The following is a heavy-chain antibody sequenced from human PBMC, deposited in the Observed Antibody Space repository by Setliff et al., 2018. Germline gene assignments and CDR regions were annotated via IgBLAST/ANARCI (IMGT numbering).Heavy chain of an antibody. Sequence: GGSLRLSCVASGFTFTDYAMSWVRQAPGKGLEWVSTIYRGDRSTFYADSVQGRFIISRDNSRNTLYLQMNSLRGEDTAVYFCARDQFRNSGGLYSWGQGILVTVSS. V-gene: IGHV3-23*03. CDR2: IYRGDRST. CDR3: ARDQFRNSGGLYS. J-gene: IGHJ5*02. CDR1: GFTFTDYA. D-gene: IGHD1-7*01.